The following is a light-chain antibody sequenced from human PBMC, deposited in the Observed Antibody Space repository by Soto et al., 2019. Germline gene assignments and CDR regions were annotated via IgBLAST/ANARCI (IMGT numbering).Light chain of an antibody. CDR2: DAS. V-gene: IGKV1-33*01. J-gene: IGKJ3*01. Sequence: IQVTQSPSSLSASVGDRISITCQASQDISKSLSWYQQKPGKVPNLLIYDASNLETGVPPRFSGSGSGTHFTFTISSLQPEDIATYFCHHYDNFPRDTFGPGTRVEI. CDR3: HHYDNFPRDT. CDR1: QDISKS.